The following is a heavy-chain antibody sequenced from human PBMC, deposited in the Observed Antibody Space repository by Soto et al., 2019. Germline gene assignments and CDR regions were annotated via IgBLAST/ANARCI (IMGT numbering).Heavy chain of an antibody. CDR3: ARFRDYDFWSGYSNDYYYYYMDV. J-gene: IGHJ6*03. CDR2: INAGNGNT. Sequence: ASVKVSCKASGYTFTSYAMHWVRQAPGQRLERMGWINAGNGNTKYSQKFQGRVTITRDTSASTAYMELSSLRSEDTAVYYCARFRDYDFWSGYSNDYYYYYMDVWGKGTTVTVSS. V-gene: IGHV1-3*01. CDR1: GYTFTSYA. D-gene: IGHD3-3*01.